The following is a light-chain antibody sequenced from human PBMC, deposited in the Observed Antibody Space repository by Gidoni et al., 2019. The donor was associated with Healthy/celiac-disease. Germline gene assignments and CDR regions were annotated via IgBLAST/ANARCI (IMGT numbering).Light chain of an antibody. J-gene: IGKJ4*01. Sequence: DIQMTQSPSTLSASVGDRVTITCRASQSISSWLAWYQQKPGKAPKLPIYKASSLESGVPSRFSGSGSGTEFTLTISSLQPDDFATYYCQQYNSYALTFGGGTKVEIK. CDR2: KAS. CDR3: QQYNSYALT. V-gene: IGKV1-5*03. CDR1: QSISSW.